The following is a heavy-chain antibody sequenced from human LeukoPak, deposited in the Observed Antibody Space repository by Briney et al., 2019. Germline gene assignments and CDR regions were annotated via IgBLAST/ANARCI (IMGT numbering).Heavy chain of an antibody. CDR2: ISWDGGST. CDR1: GFTFDDYT. CDR3: AKEGGCSSTSCGYYFDY. J-gene: IGHJ4*02. Sequence: GGSLRLSCAASGFTFDDYTMRWVRQAPGKGLEWVSLISWDGGSTYYADSVKGRFTISRDNSKNSLYLQMNSLRTEDTALYYCAKEGGCSSTSCGYYFDYWGQGTLVTVSS. D-gene: IGHD2-2*01. V-gene: IGHV3-43*01.